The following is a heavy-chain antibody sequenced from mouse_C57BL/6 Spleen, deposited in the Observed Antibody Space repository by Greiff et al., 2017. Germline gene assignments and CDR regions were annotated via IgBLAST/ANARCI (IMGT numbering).Heavy chain of an antibody. V-gene: IGHV1-82*01. Sequence: VQLQQSGPELVKPGASVKISCKASGYAFSSSWMSWVKQRPGKGLEWIGRIYPGDGDTNYNGKFKGKATLTADKSSSTAYMQRSSLTSEDSAVYFCARRDYPYYFDYWGQGTTLTVSS. D-gene: IGHD1-1*02. CDR3: ARRDYPYYFDY. CDR2: IYPGDGDT. CDR1: GYAFSSSW. J-gene: IGHJ2*01.